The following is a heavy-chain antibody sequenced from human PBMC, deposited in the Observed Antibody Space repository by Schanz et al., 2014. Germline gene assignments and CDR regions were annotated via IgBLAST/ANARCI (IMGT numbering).Heavy chain of an antibody. D-gene: IGHD3-22*01. V-gene: IGHV3-30*18. Sequence: GEAVESFLSVVQPGRSLRLSCAGSGFSFSDYGMHWVRQAPGRGLEWVAVISYHGSEKYYADSVKGRFTISRDNSKNTLYLQMNSLRTEDTAVYFCAKSYDTSGYSGFDYWGQGTLVTVSS. CDR1: GFSFSDYG. CDR2: ISYHGSEK. J-gene: IGHJ4*02. CDR3: AKSYDTSGYSGFDY.